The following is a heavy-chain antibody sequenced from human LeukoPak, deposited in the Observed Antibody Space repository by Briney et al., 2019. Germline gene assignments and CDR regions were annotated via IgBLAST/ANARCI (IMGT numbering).Heavy chain of an antibody. CDR2: LSTSSSYI. J-gene: IGHJ3*02. Sequence: GGSLRLSCAASGFTFSSYSMNWVRQAPGKGLEWVSSLSTSSSYIFYADSLKGRFTISRDNAKNSLYLQMNSLRAEDTAVYYCARSQGTIPDSVPLDIWGQGTMVTVSS. D-gene: IGHD5/OR15-5a*01. V-gene: IGHV3-21*01. CDR1: GFTFSSYS. CDR3: ARSQGTIPDSVPLDI.